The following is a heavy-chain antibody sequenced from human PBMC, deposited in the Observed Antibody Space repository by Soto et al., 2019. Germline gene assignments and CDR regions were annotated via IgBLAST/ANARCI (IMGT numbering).Heavy chain of an antibody. Sequence: PXGTLSLTCAVSGDSISSSNWWSCVRQPPGKGLEWIGEIYHSGSTNYNPSLKSRVTISLDKSKSQFSLRLSSVTAADTAVYYCARVVGYGFYFYALDVWGQGTTVTVSS. D-gene: IGHD5-18*01. J-gene: IGHJ6*02. CDR1: GDSISSSNW. V-gene: IGHV4-4*02. CDR3: ARVVGYGFYFYALDV. CDR2: IYHSGST.